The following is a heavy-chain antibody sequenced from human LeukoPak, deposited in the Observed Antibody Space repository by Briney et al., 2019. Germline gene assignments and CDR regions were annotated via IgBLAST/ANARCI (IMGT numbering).Heavy chain of an antibody. CDR2: IYPGDSDT. Sequence: HGESLKISCKGSGSSFTSHWIGWVRQMPGKGLEWMGIIYPGDSDTKYSPSFQGQVTISADKSISTAYLQWSSLKASDTAIYYCARRGSSGFDFWGQGTLVTVSS. V-gene: IGHV5-51*01. CDR1: GSSFTSHW. CDR3: ARRGSSGFDF. J-gene: IGHJ4*02. D-gene: IGHD6-13*01.